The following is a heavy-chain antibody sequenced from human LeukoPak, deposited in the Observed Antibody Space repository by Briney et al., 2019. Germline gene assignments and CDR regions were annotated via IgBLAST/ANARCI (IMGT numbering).Heavy chain of an antibody. J-gene: IGHJ4*02. CDR1: GYTFTSYG. V-gene: IGHV1-18*01. Sequence: GASVKVSCKASGYTFTSYGISWVRLAPGQGIEWMGWISAYNGNTNYAQKLQGRVTMNTDTSTSTAYMELRSLRSDDTAVYYCARPHYDFWSGYPDYWGQGTLVTVSS. CDR3: ARPHYDFWSGYPDY. CDR2: ISAYNGNT. D-gene: IGHD3-3*01.